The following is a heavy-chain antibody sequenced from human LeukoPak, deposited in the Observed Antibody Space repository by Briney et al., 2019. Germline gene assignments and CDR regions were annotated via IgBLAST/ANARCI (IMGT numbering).Heavy chain of an antibody. D-gene: IGHD3-9*01. CDR1: GYSISSGYY. V-gene: IGHV4-38-2*01. Sequence: SETLSLTCAVSGYSISSGYYWGWIRQPPGKGLEWIGSIYHSGSTYYNPSLKSRVTISVGTSRNQFSLKLSSVTAADTAVYYCASYSYDILTGYPRYYFDYWGQGTLVTVSS. J-gene: IGHJ4*02. CDR2: IYHSGST. CDR3: ASYSYDILTGYPRYYFDY.